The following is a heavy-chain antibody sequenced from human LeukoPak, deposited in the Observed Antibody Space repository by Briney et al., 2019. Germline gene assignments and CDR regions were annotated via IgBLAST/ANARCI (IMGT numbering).Heavy chain of an antibody. Sequence: GSLRLSCAASGFTFSIYWMNWVRQAPGKGLEWVSSISSSSSYIYYADSVKGRFTISRDNAKNSLYLQMNSLRAEDTAVYYCARLTTTVTAPFDYWGQGTLVTVSS. CDR2: ISSSSSYI. CDR3: ARLTTTVTAPFDY. J-gene: IGHJ4*02. CDR1: GFTFSIYW. V-gene: IGHV3-21*01. D-gene: IGHD4-17*01.